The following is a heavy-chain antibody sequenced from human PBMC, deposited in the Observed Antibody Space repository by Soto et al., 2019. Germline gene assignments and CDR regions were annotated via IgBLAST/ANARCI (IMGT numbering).Heavy chain of an antibody. D-gene: IGHD3-9*01. Sequence: ASVKVSCKASGYTFTGYYMHWVRQAPGQGLEWMGWINPNSGGTNYAQKIQGWVTMTRDTSISTAYMEMSKLKSDDTSVYYCARYYVEGRPHYDILTGYYKSGFDPWGQGTLVTVSS. CDR2: INPNSGGT. CDR3: ARYYVEGRPHYDILTGYYKSGFDP. CDR1: GYTFTGYY. V-gene: IGHV1-2*04. J-gene: IGHJ5*02.